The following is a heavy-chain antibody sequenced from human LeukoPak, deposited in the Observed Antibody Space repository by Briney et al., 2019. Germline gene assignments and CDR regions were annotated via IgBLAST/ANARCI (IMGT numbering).Heavy chain of an antibody. J-gene: IGHJ4*02. V-gene: IGHV1-2*06. D-gene: IGHD3-10*01. CDR3: VLIRGVKKGLFDY. CDR2: INPNSGGT. CDR1: GYTFTGYY. Sequence: ASVKVSCKASGYTFTGYYMHWVRQAPGQGIEWMGRINPNSGGTNYAQKFQGRVTMTRDTYISTAYMELSRLRSDDTAVYYCVLIRGVKKGLFDYWGQGTLVTVSS.